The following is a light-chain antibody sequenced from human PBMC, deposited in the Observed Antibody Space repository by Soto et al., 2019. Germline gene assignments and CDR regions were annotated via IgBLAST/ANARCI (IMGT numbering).Light chain of an antibody. V-gene: IGLV1-44*01. CDR2: TDN. J-gene: IGLJ1*01. Sequence: QSALALAPSLSGTPGQRVTISCSGSCSNIGKKTVSWYQQLPGAAPKPLISTDNQRPSGVPDRFSGSKSGTSASLAISGLQSEDEADYYCAAWDNSLNGHVFGTGTKVTVL. CDR1: CSNIGKKT. CDR3: AAWDNSLNGHV.